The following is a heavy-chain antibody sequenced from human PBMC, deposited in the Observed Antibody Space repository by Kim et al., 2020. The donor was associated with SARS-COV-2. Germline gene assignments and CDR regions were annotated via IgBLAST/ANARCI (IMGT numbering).Heavy chain of an antibody. V-gene: IGHV4-31*03. Sequence: SETLSLTCNVSGGSIRSGGKFWTWIRQHPAKGLEWIGYISYSGNPHYSPSLRSRVSISLQTSENQFSLELTSVTAADTAVYYCARGQPLDYWGQGILVTV. D-gene: IGHD2-2*01. CDR2: ISYSGNP. CDR3: ARGQPLDY. J-gene: IGHJ4*02. CDR1: GGSIRSGGKF.